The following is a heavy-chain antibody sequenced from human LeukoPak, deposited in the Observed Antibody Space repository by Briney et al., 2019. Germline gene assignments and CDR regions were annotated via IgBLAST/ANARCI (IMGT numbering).Heavy chain of an antibody. CDR3: ARDPAWVIVVVVAATMDV. CDR2: ISAYNGNT. J-gene: IGHJ6*04. CDR1: GYTFTSYG. D-gene: IGHD2-15*01. V-gene: IGHV1-18*01. Sequence: ASVKVSXKASGYTFTSYGISWVRQAPGQGLEWMGWISAYNGNTNYAQKLQGRVTMTTDTSTSTAYMELRSLRSDDTAVYYCARDPAWVIVVVVAATMDVWGKGTTVTVSS.